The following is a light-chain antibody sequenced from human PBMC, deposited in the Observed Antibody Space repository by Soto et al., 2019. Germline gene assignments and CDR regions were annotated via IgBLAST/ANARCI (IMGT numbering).Light chain of an antibody. CDR2: DVS. J-gene: IGLJ3*02. V-gene: IGLV2-14*03. CDR3: GSYTGSTTLGV. CDR1: SSDVGGYNY. Sequence: QSALTQPASVSGSPGHSITISCTGTSSDVGGYNYVSWYQQHPGKAPKLMIYDVSSRPSGVSDLFSGSKSGNTASLTISGLQPEDEADYYCGSYTGSTTLGVFGGGTKLTVL.